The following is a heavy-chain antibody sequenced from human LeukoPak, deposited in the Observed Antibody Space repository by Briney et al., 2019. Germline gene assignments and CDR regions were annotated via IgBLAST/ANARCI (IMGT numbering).Heavy chain of an antibody. Sequence: SETLSLTCTVSGGSISSFDSYWSWIRQHPGKGLEWLGCVYSSGSTYFNPSLKSRVTISVDTSKNQFSLNLSSVTAADTAVNYGAKGRDAYKVGYWGQGTLVTVSS. D-gene: IGHD5-24*01. CDR1: GGSISSFDSY. V-gene: IGHV4-31*03. CDR2: VYSSGST. CDR3: AKGRDAYKVGY. J-gene: IGHJ4*02.